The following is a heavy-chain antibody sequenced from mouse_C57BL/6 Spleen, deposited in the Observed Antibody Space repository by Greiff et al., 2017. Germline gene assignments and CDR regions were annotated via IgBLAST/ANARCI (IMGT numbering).Heavy chain of an antibody. Sequence: QVQLQQPGAELVRPGSSVKLSCKASGYTFPSYWMHWVKQRPIQGLEWIGNIDPSDSETHYNQKFKDKATLTVDKSSSTAYMQLSSLTSEDSAVYNSARHGYDRDYYAMDYWGQGTSVTVSS. D-gene: IGHD2-2*01. CDR3: ARHGYDRDYYAMDY. V-gene: IGHV1-52*01. J-gene: IGHJ4*01. CDR2: IDPSDSET. CDR1: GYTFPSYW.